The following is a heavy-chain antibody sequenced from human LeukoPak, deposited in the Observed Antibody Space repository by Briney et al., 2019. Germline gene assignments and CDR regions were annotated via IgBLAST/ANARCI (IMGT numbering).Heavy chain of an antibody. CDR3: ARLTPRGKTFRYFDWIPCYYGMDV. J-gene: IGHJ6*02. D-gene: IGHD3-9*01. CDR2: IYYSGST. CDR1: GGSLSSYY. V-gene: IGHV4-59*08. Sequence: SETLSLTCTVSGGSLSSYYWSWIRQTPGKGLEWIGYIYYSGSTNYNPSLKSRVTISVDTSKNQFSLKLSSVAAADTAVYYCARLTPRGKTFRYFDWIPCYYGMDVWGQGTTVTVSS.